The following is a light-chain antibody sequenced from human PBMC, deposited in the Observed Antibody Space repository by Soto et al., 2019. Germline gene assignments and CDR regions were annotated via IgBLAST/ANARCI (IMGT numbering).Light chain of an antibody. J-gene: IGKJ5*01. CDR1: QSISFY. CDR3: QQRSNWPT. Sequence: EIVLTQSPATLSLSPGERATLSCRSIQSISFYLTWYQHKPGQAPRLLIYDASNRATGIPARFSGSGYGTDFTLTISSLEPEDFAVYYCQQRSNWPTFGQGTRLEIK. CDR2: DAS. V-gene: IGKV3-11*01.